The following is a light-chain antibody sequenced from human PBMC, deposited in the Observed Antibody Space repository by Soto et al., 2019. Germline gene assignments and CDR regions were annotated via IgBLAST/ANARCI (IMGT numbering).Light chain of an antibody. CDR2: AAS. V-gene: IGKV1-39*01. Sequence: DIQMTQSPSSLSASVGDRVTITCRASQSLSSYLNWYQQEPGKAPKLLIYAASSLQSGVPSRFSGSGSGTDFTLTISNLQPEDFATYYCQQSYSSPRTFGQGTKVEIK. J-gene: IGKJ1*01. CDR1: QSLSSY. CDR3: QQSYSSPRT.